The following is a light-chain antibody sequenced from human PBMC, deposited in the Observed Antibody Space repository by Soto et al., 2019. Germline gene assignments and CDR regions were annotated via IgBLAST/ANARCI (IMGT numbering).Light chain of an antibody. V-gene: IGLV1-40*01. CDR3: QYYDSSLTTFV. Sequence: QSVLTQPPSVSGAPGQRVAISCTGSSSNIGAEYDVHWYQHLPGTAPKRLIYGDNNPPSGVPGRFSGSKSGTSASLAITGLQPEDEAAYYCQYYDSSLTTFVFGTGTKVTVL. J-gene: IGLJ1*01. CDR2: GDN. CDR1: SSNIGAEYD.